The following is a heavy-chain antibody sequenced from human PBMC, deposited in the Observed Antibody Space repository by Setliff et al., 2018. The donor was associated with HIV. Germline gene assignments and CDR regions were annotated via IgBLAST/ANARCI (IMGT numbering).Heavy chain of an antibody. Sequence: PSETLSLTCTVSGGSISSGNYYWSWIRQPAGKGLEWIGRIYTSGSTNYNPSPKSRVTISIDTSKNQFSLKLNSVIAADTAVYYCARGLNSYGSGSYLPLGYWGQGTLVTVSS. CDR2: IYTSGST. CDR3: ARGLNSYGSGSYLPLGY. CDR1: GGSISSGNYY. D-gene: IGHD3-10*01. J-gene: IGHJ4*02. V-gene: IGHV4-61*02.